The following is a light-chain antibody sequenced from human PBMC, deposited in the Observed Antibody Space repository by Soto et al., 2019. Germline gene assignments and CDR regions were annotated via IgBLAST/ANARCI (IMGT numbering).Light chain of an antibody. J-gene: IGKJ4*01. CDR3: QQADSFPLT. CDR1: QDISIL. CDR2: GAS. Sequence: DIQMTQYPSSVSASIGDTVTITCRASQDISILLAWYQQKPGRAPKLLIYGASTLESWVPSRFSGRGSGTDFTLTISSLQPEDFATYFCQQADSFPLTFGGRSMV. V-gene: IGKV1D-12*01.